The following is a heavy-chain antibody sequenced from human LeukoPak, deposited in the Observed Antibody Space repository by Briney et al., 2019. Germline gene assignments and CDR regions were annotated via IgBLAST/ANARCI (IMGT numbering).Heavy chain of an antibody. Sequence: GGSLRLSCAASGFTFSSYEMNWVRQAPGRGLEWVSYISSSGSTTYYAASVKGRFTISRDNAKNSLYLQMNSLRVEDTAVYYCASQKGRIAVAVDYWGQGTLVTVSS. CDR3: ASQKGRIAVAVDY. CDR2: ISSSGSTT. V-gene: IGHV3-48*03. CDR1: GFTFSSYE. J-gene: IGHJ4*02. D-gene: IGHD6-19*01.